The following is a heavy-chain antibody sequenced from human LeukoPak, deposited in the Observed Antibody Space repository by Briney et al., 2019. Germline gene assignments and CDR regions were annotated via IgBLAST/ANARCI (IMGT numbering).Heavy chain of an antibody. CDR3: ATYRQVMLPFES. CDR1: GFSFRNYE. V-gene: IGHV3-48*03. D-gene: IGHD5-18*01. Sequence: GGSLRLSCAASGFSFRNYEMTWVRQAPGKGLEWLSYISKSGSPKYYADSVRGRFTISRDNSRSTLFLQMNSLRAEDTAIYYCATYRQVMLPFESWGQGTLVTVSS. CDR2: ISKSGSPK. J-gene: IGHJ4*02.